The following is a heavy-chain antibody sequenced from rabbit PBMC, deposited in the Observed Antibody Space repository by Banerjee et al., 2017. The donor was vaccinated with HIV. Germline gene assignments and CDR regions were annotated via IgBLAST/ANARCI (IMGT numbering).Heavy chain of an antibody. CDR2: IYAGSSGSA. V-gene: IGHV1S40*01. Sequence: QSLEESGGDLVKPGASLTLTCTASGFSFSSSAICWVRQAPGKGLEWIGTIYAGSSGSAYYASWAKGRFTISKTSSTTVTLQMTSLTAADTATYFCARDLAGAIGWNFNLWGQGTLVTVS. CDR1: GFSFSSSA. J-gene: IGHJ4*01. CDR3: ARDLAGAIGWNFNL. D-gene: IGHD4-1*01.